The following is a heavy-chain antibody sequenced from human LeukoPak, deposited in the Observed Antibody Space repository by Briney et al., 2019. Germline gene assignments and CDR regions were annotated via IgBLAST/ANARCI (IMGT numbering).Heavy chain of an antibody. CDR3: ARVGIAAAGGLDY. CDR1: GGSISSYY. V-gene: IGHV4-59*01. CDR2: IYYSGST. J-gene: IGHJ4*02. Sequence: SETLSLTCTVSGGSISSYYWSWIRQPPGKGLEWIGYIYYSGSTNYNPSLKSRVTISVDTSKNQFSLKLSSVTAADTAVYYCARVGIAAAGGLDYWGQGTLVTVSS. D-gene: IGHD6-13*01.